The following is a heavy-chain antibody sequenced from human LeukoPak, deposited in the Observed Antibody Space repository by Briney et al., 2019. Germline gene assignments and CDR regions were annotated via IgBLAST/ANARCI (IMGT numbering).Heavy chain of an antibody. CDR1: GGSFSGYY. D-gene: IGHD3-10*01. Sequence: SETLSLTCAVYGGSFSGYYWSWIRQPPGKGLEWIGEINHSGSTNYNPSLKNRVTISVDTSKNQFSLKLSSVTAADTAVYYCAAPGVVRGVRARRFDYWGQGTLVTVSS. CDR3: AAPGVVRGVRARRFDY. CDR2: INHSGST. J-gene: IGHJ4*02. V-gene: IGHV4-34*01.